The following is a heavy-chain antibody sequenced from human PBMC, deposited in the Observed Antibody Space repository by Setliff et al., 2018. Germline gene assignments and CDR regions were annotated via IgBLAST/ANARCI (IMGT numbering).Heavy chain of an antibody. Sequence: PGGSLRLSCAASGFTFSSYGMHWVRQAPGKGLEWVAVISYDGSNKYYADSVKGRFTISRDNGKNSLFLQMNSVRAEDTAVYFCARSPGWIPWFDSWGQGTLVTVSS. J-gene: IGHJ5*01. V-gene: IGHV3-30*03. D-gene: IGHD5-18*01. CDR2: ISYDGSNK. CDR3: ARSPGWIPWFDS. CDR1: GFTFSSYG.